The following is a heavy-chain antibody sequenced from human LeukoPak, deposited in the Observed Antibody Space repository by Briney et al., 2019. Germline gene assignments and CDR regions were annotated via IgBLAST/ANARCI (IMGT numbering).Heavy chain of an antibody. Sequence: ASVKVSCKASGYTFTNYYMHWVRQAPGQGLEWMGIINPSGGTISYAQKFQGRVTMTRDTSTSTVYMELSSLKSEATAVYYCARGGPRGDTAMVLTYWGQGTLVTVSS. D-gene: IGHD5-18*01. V-gene: IGHV1-46*01. CDR2: INPSGGTI. J-gene: IGHJ4*02. CDR3: ARGGPRGDTAMVLTY. CDR1: GYTFTNYY.